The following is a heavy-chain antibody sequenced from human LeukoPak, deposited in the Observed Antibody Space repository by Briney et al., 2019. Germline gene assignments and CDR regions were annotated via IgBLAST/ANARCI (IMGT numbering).Heavy chain of an antibody. D-gene: IGHD1-1*01. CDR1: GFTASSDY. CDR3: AAEKPGTGTFLDY. CDR2: IYSGGST. V-gene: IGHV3-53*01. Sequence: GGSLRLSCVASGFTASSDYMSWVRQAPGKGLEWVSVIYSGGSTEYADSVRGRFTISRDKSSNTLYLQMNSLRAEDTAVYFCAAEKPGTGTFLDYWGQGTLVTVSS. J-gene: IGHJ4*02.